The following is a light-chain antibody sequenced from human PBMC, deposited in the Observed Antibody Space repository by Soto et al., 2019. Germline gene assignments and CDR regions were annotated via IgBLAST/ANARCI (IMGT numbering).Light chain of an antibody. V-gene: IGKV3-20*01. Sequence: EIVLTQSPGTLSLSPGERATLSCRASQSVSSSYLAWYQQRPGQAPRLLIYGASSRATGIPDRFSGSGSGTDFTLTISRLEPEDFAVYYCQQYGSSPRTFGGGTKVES. CDR3: QQYGSSPRT. CDR2: GAS. J-gene: IGKJ4*01. CDR1: QSVSSSY.